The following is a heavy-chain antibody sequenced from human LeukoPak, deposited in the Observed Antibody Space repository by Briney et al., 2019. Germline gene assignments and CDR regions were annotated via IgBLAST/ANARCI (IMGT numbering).Heavy chain of an antibody. J-gene: IGHJ4*02. Sequence: PGGSLRLSCAASGFTFSSYAMHWVREAPGKGLWRVSLISYDGSNKYSADSVKGRFTISRDNTQNTLYLQMNDPKAEASAIYYCARGWLVGGVDLDYWGQGTLVTVSS. CDR2: ISYDGSNK. D-gene: IGHD6-19*01. CDR3: ARGWLVGGVDLDY. CDR1: GFTFSSYA. V-gene: IGHV3-30-3*01.